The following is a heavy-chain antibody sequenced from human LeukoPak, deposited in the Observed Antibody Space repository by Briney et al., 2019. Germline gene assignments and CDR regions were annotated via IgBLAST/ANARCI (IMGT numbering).Heavy chain of an antibody. CDR2: INTNTGNP. Sequence: ASVKVSCKASGYTLTRYFIHWVRQAPGQGLEWMGWINTNTGNPTYAQGFTGRFVFSLDTSVSTAYLQISSLKAEDTAVYYCARDLDYDILTGYPYYFDYWGQGTLVTVSS. V-gene: IGHV7-4-1*02. CDR1: GYTLTRYF. J-gene: IGHJ4*02. CDR3: ARDLDYDILTGYPYYFDY. D-gene: IGHD3-9*01.